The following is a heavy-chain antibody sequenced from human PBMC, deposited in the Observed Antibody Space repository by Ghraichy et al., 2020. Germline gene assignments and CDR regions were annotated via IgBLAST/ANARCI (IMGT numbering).Heavy chain of an antibody. Sequence: GGSLRLSCAASGFGLSDYYMSWIRQAPGKGLEWIAYISSSSVYTNYADSLRGRFAISRDNARNSLYLQMNNLRAEDTAVYYCARDRHSSSFGMDVWGQGTTVTVSS. CDR3: ARDRHSSSFGMDV. D-gene: IGHD6-13*01. CDR2: ISSSSVYT. J-gene: IGHJ6*02. V-gene: IGHV3-11*06. CDR1: GFGLSDYY.